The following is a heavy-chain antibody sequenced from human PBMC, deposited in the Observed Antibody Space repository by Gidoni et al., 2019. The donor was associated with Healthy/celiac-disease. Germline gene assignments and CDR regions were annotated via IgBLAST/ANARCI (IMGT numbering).Heavy chain of an antibody. CDR3: ARRKPHLREYYKRGWFDP. V-gene: IGHV1-8*01. D-gene: IGHD1-26*01. CDR2: MTPNLGNT. CDR1: GYTFTSYD. Sequence: QVQLVQSGAEVKKPGASVKVSCKASGYTFTSYDINWVRQATGQGLEWMGWMTPNLGNTGYAQKFQGRVTRTRNTSISTAYMELSSLRSEDTAAYYCARRKPHLREYYKRGWFDPWGQGTLVTVSS. J-gene: IGHJ5*02.